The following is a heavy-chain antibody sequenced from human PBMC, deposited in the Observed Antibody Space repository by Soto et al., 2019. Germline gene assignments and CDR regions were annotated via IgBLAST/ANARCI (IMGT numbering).Heavy chain of an antibody. CDR3: ARVSGYDSSGYYLYAFDI. CDR1: GYTFTRSG. CDR2: INPSGGST. J-gene: IGHJ3*02. D-gene: IGHD3-22*01. V-gene: IGHV1-46*01. Sequence: GASVKVSCKASGYTFTRSGISWVRQAPGQGLEWMGIINPSGGSTSYAQKFQGRVTMTRDTSTSTVYMELSSLRSEDTAVYYCARVSGYDSSGYYLYAFDIWGQGTMVTVSS.